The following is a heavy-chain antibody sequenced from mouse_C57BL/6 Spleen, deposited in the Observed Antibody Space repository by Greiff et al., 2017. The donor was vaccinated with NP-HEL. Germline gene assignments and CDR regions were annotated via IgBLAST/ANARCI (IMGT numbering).Heavy chain of an antibody. CDR1: GYTFTNYW. V-gene: IGHV1-63*01. CDR2: IYPGGGYT. CDR3: ARWHSSSYSNYFDY. Sequence: VQLQESGAELVRPGTSVKMSCKASGYTFTNYWIGWAKQRPGHGLEWIGDIYPGGGYTNYNEKFKGKATLTADKSSSTAYMQFSSLTSEDSAIYYCARWHSSSYSNYFDYWGQGTTLTVSS. J-gene: IGHJ2*01. D-gene: IGHD2-5*01.